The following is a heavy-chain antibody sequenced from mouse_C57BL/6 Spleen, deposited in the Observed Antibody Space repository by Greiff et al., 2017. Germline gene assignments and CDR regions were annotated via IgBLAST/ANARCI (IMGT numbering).Heavy chain of an antibody. Sequence: EVMLVESGGDLVKPGGSLKLSCAASGFTFSSYGMSWVRQTPDKRLEWVATISSGGSYTYYPDSVKGRFTISRDNAKNTLYLQMSSLKSEDTAMYYCARRGGFDYWGQGTTRTVSS. J-gene: IGHJ2*01. CDR2: ISSGGSYT. CDR3: ARRGGFDY. V-gene: IGHV5-6*02. CDR1: GFTFSSYG.